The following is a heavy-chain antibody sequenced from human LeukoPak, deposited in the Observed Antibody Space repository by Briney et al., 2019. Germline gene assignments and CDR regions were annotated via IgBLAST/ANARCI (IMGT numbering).Heavy chain of an antibody. CDR1: GYTFTGYY. V-gene: IGHV1-2*02. D-gene: IGHD2-15*01. CDR3: ARGSGSRYGLLAFDI. CDR2: INPNSGGT. J-gene: IGHJ3*02. Sequence: ASVKVSCKASGYTFTGYYTHWVRQAPGQGLEWMGWINPNSGGTNYAQKFQGRVTMTRDTSISTAYMELSRLRSDDTAVYYCARGSGSRYGLLAFDIWGQGTMVTVSS.